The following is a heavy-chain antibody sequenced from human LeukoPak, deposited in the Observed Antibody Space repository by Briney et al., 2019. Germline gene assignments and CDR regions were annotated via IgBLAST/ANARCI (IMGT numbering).Heavy chain of an antibody. D-gene: IGHD6-13*01. CDR2: IIPIFGTA. CDR1: GGTFSSYA. V-gene: IGHV1-69*01. CDR3: ARSQLRYSSSWYGRYYYYYMDV. J-gene: IGHJ6*03. Sequence: SVKVSCKASGGTFSSYAISWVRQAPGQGLEWMGGIIPIFGTANYAQKFQGRVTITADESTSTAYMELSSLRSEDTAVYYCARSQLRYSSSWYGRYYYYYMDVWGKGTTVTISS.